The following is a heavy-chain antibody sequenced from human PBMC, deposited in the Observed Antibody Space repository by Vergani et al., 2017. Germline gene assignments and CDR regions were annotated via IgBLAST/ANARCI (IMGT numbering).Heavy chain of an antibody. Sequence: QVQLQESGPGLVKPSETLSLTCTVSGGSISSYYWSWIRQPAGKGLEWIGRIYTSGSTNYNPSLKSRVTMSVDTSKNQFSLKLSSVTAADTAVYYCAREASXFWSGYYMGNWFDPWGQGTLVTVSS. CDR2: IYTSGST. V-gene: IGHV4-4*07. CDR3: AREASXFWSGYYMGNWFDP. J-gene: IGHJ5*02. D-gene: IGHD3-3*01. CDR1: GGSISSYY.